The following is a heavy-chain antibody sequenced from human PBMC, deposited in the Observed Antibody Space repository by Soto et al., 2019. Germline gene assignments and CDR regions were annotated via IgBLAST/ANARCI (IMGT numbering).Heavy chain of an antibody. J-gene: IGHJ4*02. CDR3: RVSPTSGGLLMDY. CDR2: IKSKTDGGTT. V-gene: IGHV3-15*01. Sequence: EVQLVESGGGLVKPGGSLSLSCAASGFTFSNAWMSWVRQAPGKGLEWVGRIKSKTDGGTTDYAAPVKGRFTISRADSKNTLSLQMNRLKTADPAVYYCRVSPTSGGLLMDYWGQGNLVTVSS. D-gene: IGHD1-26*01. CDR1: GFTFSNAW.